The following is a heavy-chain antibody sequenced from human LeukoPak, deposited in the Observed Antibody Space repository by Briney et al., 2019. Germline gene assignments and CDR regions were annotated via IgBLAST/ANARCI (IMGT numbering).Heavy chain of an antibody. J-gene: IGHJ4*02. CDR3: ARDRTSCYFDY. CDR2: IYSGGST. Sequence: GGSLRLSCAASGFTVSSNYMSWVRQAPGKGLEWVSVIYSGGSTYYADSVKGRFTISRDNSKNTLYLQMNSLRAEDTAVYYCARDRTSCYFDYWGQGTLVTVSS. V-gene: IGHV3-66*01. CDR1: GFTVSSNY. D-gene: IGHD2-2*01.